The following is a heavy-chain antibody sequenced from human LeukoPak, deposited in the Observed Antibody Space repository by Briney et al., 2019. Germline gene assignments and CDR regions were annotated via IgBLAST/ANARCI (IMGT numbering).Heavy chain of an antibody. CDR1: GFTFSNYP. CDR3: ARDLSYSRDDAFDL. D-gene: IGHD3-22*01. CDR2: ISSTSSTI. V-gene: IGHV3-48*04. Sequence: PGGSLRLSCAASGFTFSNYPMNWVRQAPGKGLEWVSYISSTSSTIYYADSVKGRFTISRDNAKNSLYLQMSSLRADDTAVYYCARDLSYSRDDAFDLWGQGTMVTVSS. J-gene: IGHJ3*01.